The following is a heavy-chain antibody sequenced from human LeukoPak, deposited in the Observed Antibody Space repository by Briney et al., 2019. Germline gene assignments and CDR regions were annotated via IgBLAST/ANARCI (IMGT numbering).Heavy chain of an antibody. CDR1: GFTFSDAW. Sequence: GGSLRLSRVASGFTFSDAWMSWVRQAPGKGQEWVGRIKSQIDGGTIDYGAPVKGRFTISRDDSRNTLYLQMNSLKTEDTAVYYCTTRRQDGCWGQGTLVTVS. D-gene: IGHD6-25*01. J-gene: IGHJ4*02. CDR2: IKSQIDGGTI. CDR3: TTRRQDGC. V-gene: IGHV3-15*01.